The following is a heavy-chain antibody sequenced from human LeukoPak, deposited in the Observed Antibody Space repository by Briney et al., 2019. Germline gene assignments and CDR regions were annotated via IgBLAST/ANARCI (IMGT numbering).Heavy chain of an antibody. CDR1: GFTFSSYG. CDR3: AKSFRIAARHDFDY. V-gene: IGHV3-30*02. CDR2: IRYDGSNK. D-gene: IGHD6-6*01. J-gene: IGHJ4*02. Sequence: PGGSLRLSCAASGFTFSSYGMHWVRQAPGKGLEWVAFIRYDGSNKYYADSVRGRFTISRDNSKNTLYLQMNSLRAEDTAVYYCAKSFRIAARHDFDYWGQGALVTVSS.